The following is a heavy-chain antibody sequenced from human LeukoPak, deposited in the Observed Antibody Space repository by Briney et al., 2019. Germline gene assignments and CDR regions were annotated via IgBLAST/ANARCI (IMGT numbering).Heavy chain of an antibody. J-gene: IGHJ6*02. V-gene: IGHV3-74*03. CDR2: INSDGSSE. D-gene: IGHD3-9*01. CDR1: GFTFSSYW. CDR3: AREDPYSEGMDV. Sequence: PGGSLRLSCAASGFTFSSYWMHWVRQAPGKGLVWVPRINSDGSSETYADSVKGRFTISRDNAKNTLYVQMNGLRAEDTAVYYCAREDPYSEGMDVWGQGTSVTVSS.